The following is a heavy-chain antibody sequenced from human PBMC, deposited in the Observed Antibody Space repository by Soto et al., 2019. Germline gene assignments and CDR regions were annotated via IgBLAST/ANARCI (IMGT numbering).Heavy chain of an antibody. CDR3: AGWNYDY. CDR1: ALPFRSYG. J-gene: IGHJ4*02. Sequence: GGSLRLSCAAAALPFRSYGMMWFRQAPGKGLEWVSAISQSAGGNTYYADSVKGRFTISRDDSKNTLYLQMDSLRPEDTAQYYCAGWNYDYWGQGTQVTVSS. D-gene: IGHD1-7*01. V-gene: IGHV3-23*01. CDR2: ISQSAGGNT.